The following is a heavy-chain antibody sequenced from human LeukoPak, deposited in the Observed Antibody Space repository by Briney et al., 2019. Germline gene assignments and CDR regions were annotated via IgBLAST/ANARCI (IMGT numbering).Heavy chain of an antibody. CDR2: ISYSGST. V-gene: IGHV4-59*01. J-gene: IGHJ4*02. CDR1: GGSISSYY. CDR3: ARGRLYCSGSSCHRGFDY. D-gene: IGHD2-15*01. Sequence: SETLSLTCTVSGGSISSYYWSWIRQPPGKGLEWIGYISYSGSTNYNPSLKSRVTISVDTSKNQFSLKLSSVTAADTAVYYCARGRLYCSGSSCHRGFDYWGQGTLVTVSS.